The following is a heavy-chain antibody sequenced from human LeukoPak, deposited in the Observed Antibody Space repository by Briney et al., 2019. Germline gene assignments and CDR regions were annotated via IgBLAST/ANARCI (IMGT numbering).Heavy chain of an antibody. CDR3: ARDQGDSSLFDY. CDR2: INHSGST. D-gene: IGHD3-22*01. Sequence: SETLSLTSAVYGGSFSGYYWSWIRQPPGKGLEWIGEINHSGSTNYNPSLKSRVTISVDTSKNQFSLKLSSVTAADTAVYYCARDQGDSSLFDYWGQGTLVTVSS. V-gene: IGHV4-34*01. J-gene: IGHJ4*02. CDR1: GGSFSGYY.